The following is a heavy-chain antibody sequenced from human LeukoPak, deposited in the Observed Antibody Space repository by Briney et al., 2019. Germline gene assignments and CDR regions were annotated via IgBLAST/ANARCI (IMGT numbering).Heavy chain of an antibody. CDR3: ARVGDYFDTSGYYATLFDY. Sequence: SETLSLTCSVSGVSTSSYYWNWIRQSPGKGLEWIGYISYSGSTNYNPSLKSRVNLSVDTSKDQFSLKLSSVTAADTAVYYCARVGDYFDTSGYYATLFDYWGQGTLVTVSS. CDR1: GVSTSSYY. V-gene: IGHV4-59*12. D-gene: IGHD3-22*01. J-gene: IGHJ4*02. CDR2: ISYSGST.